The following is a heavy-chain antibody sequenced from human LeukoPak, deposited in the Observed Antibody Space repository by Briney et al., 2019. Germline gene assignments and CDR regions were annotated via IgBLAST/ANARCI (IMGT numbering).Heavy chain of an antibody. CDR3: ATSQDNGAYRIDY. J-gene: IGHJ4*02. CDR2: IVCTGST. Sequence: SETLSLTCTVSGGSISSGGYYWSWTGQHPGRGREWFGRIVCTGSTYYNPASEKRLTISVNTTKNHSSLMLSSVLTADTAADYCATSQDNGAYRIDYWGQGTLVTVSS. D-gene: IGHD2-2*02. V-gene: IGHV4-39*02. CDR1: GGSISSGGYY.